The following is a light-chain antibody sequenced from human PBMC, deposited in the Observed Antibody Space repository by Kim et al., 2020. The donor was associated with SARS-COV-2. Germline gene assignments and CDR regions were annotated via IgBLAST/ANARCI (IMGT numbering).Light chain of an antibody. J-gene: IGLJ2*01. CDR3: QVWDSSSDHRVV. CDR2: YGS. V-gene: IGLV3-21*04. Sequence: TASVSCGGSSIGGTNVSWYQQQSDRDPVLVMFYGSDRPSGIPERPSGSTSGNTATLPISRVEAGDEDDYYCQVWDSSSDHRVVFGGGTQLTVL. CDR1: SIGGTN.